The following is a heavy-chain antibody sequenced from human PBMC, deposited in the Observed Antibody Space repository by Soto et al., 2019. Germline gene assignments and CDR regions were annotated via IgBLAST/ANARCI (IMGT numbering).Heavy chain of an antibody. V-gene: IGHV1-18*04. CDR1: GYTFTSYG. CDR2: ISAYNGNT. J-gene: IGHJ4*02. CDR3: ARAAYGGNFRVSGFDY. D-gene: IGHD4-17*01. Sequence: QVQLVQSGAEVKKPGASVKVSCKASGYTFTSYGISWVRQAPGQGLEWMGWISAYNGNTNYAQKLQGRVTITTDTSTSTAYMELRSLRSDDTAVYYCARAAYGGNFRVSGFDYWGQGTLVTVSS.